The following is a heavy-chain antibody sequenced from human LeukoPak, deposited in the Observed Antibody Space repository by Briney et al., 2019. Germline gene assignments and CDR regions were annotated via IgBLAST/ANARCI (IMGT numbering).Heavy chain of an antibody. V-gene: IGHV3-30*04. Sequence: GGSLRLSCAASGFTVSTYAMYWVRQAPGKGLERVAASSYDASSKYYADSVKGRFSISRDSSKNTLYAHLNRLRAEDTAIYYCARVHSGTYFYPPDYWGQGTLVTVSS. D-gene: IGHD1-26*01. CDR2: SSYDASSK. CDR1: GFTVSTYA. J-gene: IGHJ4*02. CDR3: ARVHSGTYFYPPDY.